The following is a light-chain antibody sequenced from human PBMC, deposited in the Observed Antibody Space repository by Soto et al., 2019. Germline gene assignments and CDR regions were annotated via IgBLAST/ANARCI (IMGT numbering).Light chain of an antibody. CDR3: QQGNSFPLT. CDR1: QDISIW. J-gene: IGKJ4*01. V-gene: IGKV1-12*01. Sequence: DIQLTQSPSSVSASVGDRVTITCRASQDISIWLAWYQQKPGMAPNLLIYAATTLQRGVPLRFSGRRSGTDFTLTITSLQPEDFATYDCQQGNSFPLTFGGGTKVEIK. CDR2: AAT.